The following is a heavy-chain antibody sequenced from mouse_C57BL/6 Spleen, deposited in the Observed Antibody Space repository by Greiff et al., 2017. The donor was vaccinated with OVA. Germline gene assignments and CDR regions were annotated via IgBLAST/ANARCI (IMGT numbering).Heavy chain of an antibody. CDR3: ARELGRACYFDY. CDR1: GYTFTSYW. V-gene: IGHV1-52*01. J-gene: IGHJ2*01. Sequence: VQLQQPGAELVRPGSSVKLSCKASGYTFTSYWMHWVKQRPIQGLEWIGNIDPSDSETHYNQKFKDKATLTVDKSSSTAYMQLSSLTSEDSAVYYCARELGRACYFDYWGQGTTLTVSS. CDR2: IDPSDSET. D-gene: IGHD4-1*01.